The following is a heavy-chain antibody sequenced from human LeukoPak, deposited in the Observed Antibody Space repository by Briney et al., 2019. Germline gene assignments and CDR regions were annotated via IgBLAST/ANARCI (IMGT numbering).Heavy chain of an antibody. D-gene: IGHD6-6*01. CDR1: GFTFSSYW. CDR3: ARGLAARPHDY. J-gene: IGHJ4*02. V-gene: IGHV3-74*01. CDR2: INSDGSST. Sequence: GGSLRLSCAASGFTFSSYWMHWVRHAPGKGLVWVSRINSDGSSTSYADSVKGRFTISRDNAKNTLYLQMNSLRAEDTAVYYCARGLAARPHDYWGQGTLVTVSS.